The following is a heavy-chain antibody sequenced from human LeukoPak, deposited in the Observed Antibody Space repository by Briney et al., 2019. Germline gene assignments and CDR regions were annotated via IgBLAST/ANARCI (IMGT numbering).Heavy chain of an antibody. CDR3: ARSEYYYGSGSYYSDY. CDR1: GGSFSGYY. J-gene: IGHJ4*02. D-gene: IGHD3-10*01. V-gene: IGHV4-34*01. CDR2: INHSGST. Sequence: PETLSLTCAVYGGSFSGYYWSWIRQPPGKGLEWIGEINHSGSTNYNPSLKSRVTISVDTSKNQFSLKLSSVTAADTAVYYCARSEYYYGSGSYYSDYWGQGTLVTVSS.